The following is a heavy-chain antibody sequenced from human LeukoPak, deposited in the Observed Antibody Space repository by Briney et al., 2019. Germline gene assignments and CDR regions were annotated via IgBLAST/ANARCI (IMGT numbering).Heavy chain of an antibody. J-gene: IGHJ3*02. CDR1: GYTFTGYY. Sequence: AASVKVSCKASGYTFTGYYMHWVRQAPGQGLEWMGWINPNGGGANYAQKLQDRVTMTRDTSVSTAYMELSSLRSDDTAVYYCARGFVYCGRDCYQSERAFDIWGQGTMVTVSS. CDR3: ARGFVYCGRDCYQSERAFDI. V-gene: IGHV1-2*02. D-gene: IGHD2-21*01. CDR2: INPNGGGA.